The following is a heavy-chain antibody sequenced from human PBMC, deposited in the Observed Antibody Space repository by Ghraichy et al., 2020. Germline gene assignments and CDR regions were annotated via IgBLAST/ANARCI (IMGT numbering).Heavy chain of an antibody. D-gene: IGHD2-2*01. CDR3: ARVRARIPAGRDAFDL. V-gene: IGHV1-18*04. CDR2: ISVYNGDR. Sequence: ASVKVSCKTSGYTFDSNSITWVRQAPGQGLEWMGWISVYNGDRDYAQKFQGRMTMTTDSSTRTAYMELRSLTYDDTAVYFCARVRARIPAGRDAFDLWGQGTMVTVSS. CDR1: GYTFDSNS. J-gene: IGHJ3*01.